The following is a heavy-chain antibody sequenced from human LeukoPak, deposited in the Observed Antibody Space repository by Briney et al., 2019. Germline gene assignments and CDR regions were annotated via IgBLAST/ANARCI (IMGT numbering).Heavy chain of an antibody. D-gene: IGHD1-1*01. J-gene: IGHJ3*02. CDR3: ARTQLDLDGFDI. Sequence: GGSLRLSCAASGITFKNYAMSWVRQAPGKGLEWVSDISGGGGIKSYADSVKGRFTISRDNARNSLYLQMNSLRGEDTAVYYCARTQLDLDGFDIWGQGTTVTVSS. CDR2: ISGGGGIK. CDR1: GITFKNYA. V-gene: IGHV3-23*01.